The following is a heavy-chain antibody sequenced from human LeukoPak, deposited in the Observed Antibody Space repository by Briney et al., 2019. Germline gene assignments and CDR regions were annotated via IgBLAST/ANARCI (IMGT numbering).Heavy chain of an antibody. CDR2: ISGSGTDT. Sequence: GGSLRLSCAASGFTFSSYAMIWVRQAPGKGLEWVSAISGSGTDTYYADSVKGRFTISRDNSKNTVYLQMNSLRAEDTAVYYCAKDPWGSRGYFDYWGQGTLVTVSS. J-gene: IGHJ4*02. CDR1: GFTFSSYA. D-gene: IGHD7-27*01. CDR3: AKDPWGSRGYFDY. V-gene: IGHV3-23*01.